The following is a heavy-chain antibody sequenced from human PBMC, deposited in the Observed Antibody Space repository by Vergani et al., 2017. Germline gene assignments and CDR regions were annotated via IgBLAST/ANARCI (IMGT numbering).Heavy chain of an antibody. J-gene: IGHJ4*02. CDR3: ARDGRAARTFDY. Sequence: QVQLVESGGGVVQPGRSLRLSCAASGFTFSSYGMHWVRQAPGKGLEWVAVIWYDGSNKYYADSVKGRFTISRDNSKNTLYLQMNSLRAEDTAVYYCARDGRAARTFDYWGQGTLVTVSS. V-gene: IGHV3-33*01. CDR2: IWYDGSNK. D-gene: IGHD6-6*01. CDR1: GFTFSSYG.